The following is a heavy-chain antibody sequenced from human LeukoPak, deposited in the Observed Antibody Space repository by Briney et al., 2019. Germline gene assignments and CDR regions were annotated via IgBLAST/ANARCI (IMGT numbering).Heavy chain of an antibody. CDR3: ARDGTFIPFDY. D-gene: IGHD1-1*01. V-gene: IGHV4-4*07. J-gene: IGHJ4*02. Sequence: SETLSLTCAVYGGSLSGYYWSWIRQPAGKGLEWIGRIYTSGSTNYNPSLKSRVTMSVDTSKNQFSLKLSSVTAADTAVYYCARDGTFIPFDYWGQGTLVTVSS. CDR2: IYTSGST. CDR1: GGSLSGYY.